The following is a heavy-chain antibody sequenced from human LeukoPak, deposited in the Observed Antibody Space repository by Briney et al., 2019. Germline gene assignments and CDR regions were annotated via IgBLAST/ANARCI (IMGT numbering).Heavy chain of an antibody. J-gene: IGHJ6*04. Sequence: GGSLRLSCAASGFTFSSYWMSWVRQAPGEGLEWVANIKRDGSEKYYVDSVKGRFTISRDNAKNSLYLQMNSLRAEDTAVYYCARVEGHYYYYYGMDVWGKGTTVTVSS. CDR3: ARVEGHYYYYYGMDV. CDR1: GFTFSSYW. V-gene: IGHV3-7*03. CDR2: IKRDGSEK.